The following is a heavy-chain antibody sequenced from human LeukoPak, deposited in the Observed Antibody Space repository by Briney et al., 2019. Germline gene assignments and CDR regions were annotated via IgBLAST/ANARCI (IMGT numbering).Heavy chain of an antibody. CDR3: AVTRYDFWSGYKGWFDP. D-gene: IGHD3-3*01. Sequence: SETLSLTCAVYGGFFSGYYWSWIRQPPGKGLEWIGEINHSGSTNYNPSLKSRVTISVDTSKNQFSLKLSSVTAADTAVYYCAVTRYDFWSGYKGWFDPWGQGTLVTVSS. CDR2: INHSGST. V-gene: IGHV4-34*01. J-gene: IGHJ5*02. CDR1: GGFFSGYY.